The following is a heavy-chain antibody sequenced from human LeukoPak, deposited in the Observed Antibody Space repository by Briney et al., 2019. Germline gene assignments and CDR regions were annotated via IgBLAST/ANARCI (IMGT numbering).Heavy chain of an antibody. J-gene: IGHJ4*02. Sequence: KPSETLSLTCTVSGGSILSNSYYWGWIRQPPGKGLEWVATFHHTGTTYYNPSLKSRVTISEDKYRNKFSLNLGSVTAADTAVYYCARVYDSSGYYYVRDYWGQGTLVTVSS. D-gene: IGHD3-22*01. CDR1: GGSILSNSYY. V-gene: IGHV4-39*01. CDR2: FHHTGTT. CDR3: ARVYDSSGYYYVRDY.